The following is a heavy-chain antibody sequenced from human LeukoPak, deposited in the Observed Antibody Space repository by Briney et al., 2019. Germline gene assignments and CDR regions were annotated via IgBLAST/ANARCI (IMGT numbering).Heavy chain of an antibody. CDR3: ARGSYDFWSGKINWFDP. V-gene: IGHV4-59*01. D-gene: IGHD3-3*01. Sequence: PSQTLSLTCAVSGGSISSYYWSWIRQPPGKGLEWIGYIYYSGSTNYNPSLKSRVTISVDTSKNQFSLKLSSVTAADTAVYYCARGSYDFWSGKINWFDPWGQGTLVTVSS. J-gene: IGHJ5*02. CDR2: IYYSGST. CDR1: GGSISSYY.